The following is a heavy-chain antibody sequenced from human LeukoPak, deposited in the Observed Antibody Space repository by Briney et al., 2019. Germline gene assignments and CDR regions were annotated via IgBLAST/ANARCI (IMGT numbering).Heavy chain of an antibody. V-gene: IGHV3-23*01. CDR2: ISGSGGST. Sequence: PGGSLRLSCAASGFTFIDYAMGWVRQAPGKGLEWVSAISGSGGSTYYADSVKGRFTISRDNSKSTLYLQMNSLRAEDTAVYYCAKDKTNSGYSAFDYWGQGTLVTVSS. CDR1: GFTFIDYA. J-gene: IGHJ4*02. D-gene: IGHD3-22*01. CDR3: AKDKTNSGYSAFDY.